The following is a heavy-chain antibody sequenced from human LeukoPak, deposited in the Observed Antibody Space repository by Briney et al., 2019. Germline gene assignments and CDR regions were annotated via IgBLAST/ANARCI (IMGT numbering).Heavy chain of an antibody. CDR1: GFTFSNYA. V-gene: IGHV3-23*01. Sequence: PGGSLRLSCAASGFTFSNYAMAWVRQAPGKGLEWVSGLSGSGGNTYYTDSVKGRFTISRDNPKNTLYLQMNSLRADDTAVYYCATEKGDSPDYWGQGTLVTVSS. D-gene: IGHD3-16*01. J-gene: IGHJ4*02. CDR2: LSGSGGNT. CDR3: ATEKGDSPDY.